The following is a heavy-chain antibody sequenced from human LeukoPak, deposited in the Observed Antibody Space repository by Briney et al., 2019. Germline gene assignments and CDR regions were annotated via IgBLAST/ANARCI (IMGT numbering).Heavy chain of an antibody. D-gene: IGHD3-10*01. Sequence: GGSLRLSCAASQFTFSNYAMSWVRQAPGKGLEWVSAMTSSGEYTDYADSVKGRFTISRDNAKNSLYLQMNSLRAEDTAVYYCARALCEVWFGELLSPNWSDPWGQGTLVTVSS. CDR2: MTSSGEYT. J-gene: IGHJ5*02. CDR1: QFTFSNYA. CDR3: ARALCEVWFGELLSPNWSDP. V-gene: IGHV3-21*01.